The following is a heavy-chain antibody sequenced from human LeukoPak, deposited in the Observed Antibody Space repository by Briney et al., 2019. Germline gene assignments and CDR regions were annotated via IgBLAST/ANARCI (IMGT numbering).Heavy chain of an antibody. J-gene: IGHJ4*02. CDR2: IFISGST. D-gene: IGHD4-17*01. V-gene: IGHV4-61*02. Sequence: SETLSLTCNVSGDSISSGRYYWSWIRQPAGKGLEWIGRIFISGSTNYNPSLKSRVTISLDTSKNQFSLELSSVTAADTAVYYCARLKATVSIHAYFDSWGQGTLVTVSS. CDR3: ARLKATVSIHAYFDS. CDR1: GDSISSGRYY.